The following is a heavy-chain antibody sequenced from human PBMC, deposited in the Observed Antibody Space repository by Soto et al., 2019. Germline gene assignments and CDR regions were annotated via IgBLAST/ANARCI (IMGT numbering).Heavy chain of an antibody. CDR2: IYWDDDK. J-gene: IGHJ2*01. CDR1: GFSLSTSGVG. Sequence: QITLKESGPTLVKPTQTLTLTCTFSGFSLSTSGVGVGWIRQPPGKALEWLALIYWDDDKRYGPSLKSRLTITEDTSKNQVVFTMTNMDPVDTAAYYCAHGRIRDWYFDLWGRGTLVTVSS. CDR3: AHGRIRDWYFDL. V-gene: IGHV2-5*05.